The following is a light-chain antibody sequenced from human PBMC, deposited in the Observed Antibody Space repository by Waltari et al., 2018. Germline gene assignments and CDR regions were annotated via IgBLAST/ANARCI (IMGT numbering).Light chain of an antibody. J-gene: IGLJ2*01. Sequence: QSALTQPAPVSGYPGQSITVSCTGTSSDVGSYNLVSWYQQHPGKAPKLLIFEVSQLPSGISNRFSGSKSGNTASLTVSGLQAEDGADYYCSSYAGNRSVVFGGGTKLTVL. CDR2: EVS. V-gene: IGLV2-23*02. CDR3: SSYAGNRSVV. CDR1: SSDVGSYNL.